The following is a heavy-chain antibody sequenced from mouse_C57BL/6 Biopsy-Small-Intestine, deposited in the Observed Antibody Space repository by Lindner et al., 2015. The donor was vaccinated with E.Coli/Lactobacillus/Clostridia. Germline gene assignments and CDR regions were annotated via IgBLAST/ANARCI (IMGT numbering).Heavy chain of an antibody. V-gene: IGHV1S20*02. CDR2: ISAYNGNT. CDR3: AREGDYYGDNGYPLGPVIDN. D-gene: IGHD1-1*02. J-gene: IGHJ4*01. Sequence: SVKVSCKASGYNFIGYGINWVRQAPGQGLEWMGWISAYNGNTHYAQNLQGRLTMTADASTSTSYMELRSLRSDDTAVYFCAREGDYYGDNGYPLGPVIDNWGQGTLVTVSS. CDR1: GYNFIGYG.